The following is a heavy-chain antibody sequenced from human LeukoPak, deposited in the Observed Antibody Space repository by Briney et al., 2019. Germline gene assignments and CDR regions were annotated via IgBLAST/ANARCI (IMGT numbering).Heavy chain of an antibody. V-gene: IGHV3-30*03. D-gene: IGHD1/OR15-1a*01. CDR3: ARGRTGTSRDNFDY. CDR2: ISYDGSRR. CDR1: GFTVSSNY. Sequence: GGSLRLSCAASGFTVSSNYMSWVRQAPGKGLEWVAVISYDGSRRYYADSVKGRFTISRDNSENTLFLQMISLRPEDTAIYYCARGRTGTSRDNFDYWGQGTLVTVSS. J-gene: IGHJ4*02.